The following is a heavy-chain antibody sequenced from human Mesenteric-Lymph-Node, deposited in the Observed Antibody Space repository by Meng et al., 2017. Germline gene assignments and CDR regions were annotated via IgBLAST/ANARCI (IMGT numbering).Heavy chain of an antibody. CDR2: IFHSGRT. Sequence: GAGPGLGNPSGTLSLTCAVSGDSISSSNWWNWLRQPPGKGLEWIGEIFHSGRTNFSPSLKSRVTISVDKSKNQFSLTLSSVTAADTAVYYCARGVGDIRVGFDHWGQGILVTVSS. D-gene: IGHD3-3*01. CDR3: ARGVGDIRVGFDH. J-gene: IGHJ4*02. CDR1: GDSISSSNW. V-gene: IGHV4-4*02.